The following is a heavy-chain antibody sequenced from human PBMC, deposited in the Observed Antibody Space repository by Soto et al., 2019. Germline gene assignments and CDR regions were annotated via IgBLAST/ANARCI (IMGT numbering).Heavy chain of an antibody. CDR3: AREVDWLPFGY. Sequence: GSLRLSCAASGFTFSSYAMSWVRQSPWKLLEWFSAISGSVGSTYYSDSVKGRFTISGDNSKNTLYLQMDILRAEETAVYYCAREVDWLPFGYWGQGTLVTVSS. CDR2: ISGSVGST. CDR1: GFTFSSYA. V-gene: IGHV3-23*01. D-gene: IGHD5-12*01. J-gene: IGHJ4*02.